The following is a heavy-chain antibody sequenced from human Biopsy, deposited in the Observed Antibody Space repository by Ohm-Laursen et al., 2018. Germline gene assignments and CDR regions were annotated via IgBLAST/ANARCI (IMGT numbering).Heavy chain of an antibody. V-gene: IGHV1-8*01. CDR1: GYIFNNYD. CDR3: AREGAFGDTDAYYGLDV. Sequence: ASVKVSCKASGYIFNNYDINWVRQATGQGPEWMGWMNPNSGNTGFAQKFQGRITMTRSTSITTAYMELTNLRSEDTAVYYCAREGAFGDTDAYYGLDVWGLGTTVTVSS. D-gene: IGHD3-16*01. J-gene: IGHJ6*02. CDR2: MNPNSGNT.